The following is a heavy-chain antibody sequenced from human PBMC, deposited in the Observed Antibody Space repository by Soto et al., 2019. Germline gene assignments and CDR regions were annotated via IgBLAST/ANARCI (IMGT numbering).Heavy chain of an antibody. CDR1: GYTFTSHA. CDR2: IDARNT. D-gene: IGHD6-19*01. J-gene: IGHJ4*02. Sequence: QVHLVQSGAEEKKPGASVKVSCTASGYTFTSHAIHWVRQAPRQRLEWMGWIDARNTKFSQKFQGRVTLTWDTSASTAYMELRSLTYEDTALYYCARDPASRGWPLNYFDNWGQGTLVTVSS. V-gene: IGHV1-3*05. CDR3: ARDPASRGWPLNYFDN.